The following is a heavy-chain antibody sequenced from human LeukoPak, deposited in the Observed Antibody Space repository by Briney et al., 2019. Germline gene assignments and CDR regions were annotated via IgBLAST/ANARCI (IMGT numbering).Heavy chain of an antibody. CDR3: ARASSWNDYFDY. CDR2: ISYDGSNK. CDR1: GFTFSSYA. J-gene: IGHJ4*02. D-gene: IGHD6-6*01. V-gene: IGHV3-30*01. Sequence: GGSLRLSCAASGFTFSSYAMHWVRQAPGKGLEWVAVISYDGSNKYYADSVKGRFTISRDNSKNTLYLQMNSLRAEDTAVYYCARASSWNDYFDYWGQGTLVTVSS.